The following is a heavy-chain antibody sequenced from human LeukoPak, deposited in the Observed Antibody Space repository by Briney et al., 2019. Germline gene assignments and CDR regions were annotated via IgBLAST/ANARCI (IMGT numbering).Heavy chain of an antibody. CDR2: ISSSSSYI. Sequence: PGGSLRLSCAASGFTFSSYSMNWVRQAPGKGLEWVSSISSSSSYIYYADSVKGRFTISRDNAKNSLYLQMNSLRAEDTAVYYCAKVRFGELLFGMDVWGQGTTVTVSS. J-gene: IGHJ6*02. CDR3: AKVRFGELLFGMDV. D-gene: IGHD3-10*01. V-gene: IGHV3-21*01. CDR1: GFTFSSYS.